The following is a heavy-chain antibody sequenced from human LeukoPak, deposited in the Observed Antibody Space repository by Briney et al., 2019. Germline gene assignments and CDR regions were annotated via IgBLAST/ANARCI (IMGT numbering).Heavy chain of an antibody. V-gene: IGHV3-11*01. CDR3: ARDPKYKVDGDYSSAFDI. CDR1: GFTFSDYY. D-gene: IGHD4-17*01. J-gene: IGHJ3*02. CDR2: ISSSGSTI. Sequence: GGSLRLSCAASGFTFSDYYMSWIRQASGKRLEWASYISSSGSTIYYADSVKGRFTISRDNAKNSLYLQMNSLRAEDTAVYYCARDPKYKVDGDYSSAFDIWGQGTMVTISS.